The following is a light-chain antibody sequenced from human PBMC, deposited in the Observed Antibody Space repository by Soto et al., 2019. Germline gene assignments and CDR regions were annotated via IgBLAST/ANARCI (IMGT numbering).Light chain of an antibody. CDR3: QQYDGWPRT. CDR1: QNININ. Sequence: EIVMTQSPDTLSVSPGDTATLSCRASQNININLAWYQQKPGQAPTLLIYGVTARAPGVPARFSGSGYGTDFTLTIRSVQSGDFGVFYCQQYDGWPRTFGLGTKVEIQ. J-gene: IGKJ2*01. CDR2: GVT. V-gene: IGKV3-15*01.